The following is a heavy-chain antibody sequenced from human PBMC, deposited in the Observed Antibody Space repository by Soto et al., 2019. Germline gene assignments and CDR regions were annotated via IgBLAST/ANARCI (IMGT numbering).Heavy chain of an antibody. CDR2: IYYSGST. D-gene: IGHD3-9*01. CDR3: ARDKLRYFDSHFDYYYYYGMDV. CDR1: GGSISSGGYY. V-gene: IGHV4-31*03. J-gene: IGHJ6*02. Sequence: QVQLQESGPGLVKPSQTLSLTCTVSGGSISSGGYYWSWIRQHPGKGLEWIGYIYYSGSTYYNPSLKSRVTISVDTSKNQFSLKLSSVTAADTAVYYCARDKLRYFDSHFDYYYYYGMDVWGQGTTVTVSS.